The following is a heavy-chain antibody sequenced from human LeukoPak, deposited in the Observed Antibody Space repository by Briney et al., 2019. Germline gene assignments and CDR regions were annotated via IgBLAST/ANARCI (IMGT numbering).Heavy chain of an antibody. CDR2: INPNSGDT. Sequence: VKVSCKASGYTFTGYYIHWVRQAPGQGLEWMGWINPNSGDTNCAQKFQGRVTMTRDTSISTAYMELSRLRSDDTAVYYCVRRSMTTMTEFDYWGQGTLVTVSS. CDR3: VRRSMTTMTEFDY. J-gene: IGHJ4*02. CDR1: GYTFTGYY. D-gene: IGHD4-17*01. V-gene: IGHV1-2*02.